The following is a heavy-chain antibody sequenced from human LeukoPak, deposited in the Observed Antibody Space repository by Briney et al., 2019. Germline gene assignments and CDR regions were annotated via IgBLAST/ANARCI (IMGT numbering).Heavy chain of an antibody. J-gene: IGHJ3*02. CDR2: IYTSGRT. D-gene: IGHD1-26*01. CDR1: GASISNYY. CDR3: TRGAVGSTPHVVFDI. V-gene: IGHV4-4*07. Sequence: SETLSLTCTVSGASISNYYWNWIRQSAGKGLELIGRIYTSGRTNYNPSLKSRVTMSVDTSKNQFSLKLSSVTAADTAVYYCTRGAVGSTPHVVFDIWGQGKMVTVS.